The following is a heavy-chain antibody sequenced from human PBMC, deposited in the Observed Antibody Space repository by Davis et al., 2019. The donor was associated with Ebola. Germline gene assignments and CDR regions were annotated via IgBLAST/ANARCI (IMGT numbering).Heavy chain of an antibody. D-gene: IGHD3-22*01. CDR3: ARESSGDDSSGYRDNDAFDI. CDR2: IYYSGST. Sequence: PSETLSLTCTVSGGSISSYYWSWIRQPPGKGLEWIGYIYYSGSTNYNPSLKSRVTISVDTSKNQFSLKLSSVTAADTAVYYCARESSGDDSSGYRDNDAFDIWGQGTMVTVSS. V-gene: IGHV4-59*01. CDR1: GGSISSYY. J-gene: IGHJ3*02.